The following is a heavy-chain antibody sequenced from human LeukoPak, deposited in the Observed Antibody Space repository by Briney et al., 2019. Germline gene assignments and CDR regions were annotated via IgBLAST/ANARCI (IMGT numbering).Heavy chain of an antibody. V-gene: IGHV3-74*01. J-gene: IGHJ4*02. Sequence: GGSLRLSCAASGFTFNNYWMHWVRQAPGEGLMWVSRINGEGSDTNYADSVRGRFTISRDNAKNTLYLQMNSLRAEDTAVYYCARGSAMVLRRGRRPYYFDYWGQGTLVTVSS. CDR2: INGEGSDT. CDR3: ARGSAMVLRRGRRPYYFDY. D-gene: IGHD5-18*01. CDR1: GFTFNNYW.